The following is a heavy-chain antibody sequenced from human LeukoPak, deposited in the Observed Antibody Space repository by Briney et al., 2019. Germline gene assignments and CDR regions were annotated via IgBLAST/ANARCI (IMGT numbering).Heavy chain of an antibody. D-gene: IGHD5-24*01. CDR2: IYHSGST. CDR3: ARVEMATIQGFDY. J-gene: IGHJ4*02. Sequence: PSETLSLTCAVSGGSISSSNWWSWVRQPPGKGLEWIGEIYHSGSTYYNPSLKSRVTISVDTSKNQFSLKLSSVTAADTAVYYCARVEMATIQGFDYWGQGTLVTVSS. CDR1: GGSISSSNW. V-gene: IGHV4-4*02.